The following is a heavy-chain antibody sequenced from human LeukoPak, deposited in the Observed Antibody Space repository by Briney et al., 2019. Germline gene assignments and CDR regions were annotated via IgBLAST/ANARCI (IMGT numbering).Heavy chain of an antibody. CDR1: GYTFTAYS. CDR3: ARDLNYYVSGSFFNI. D-gene: IGHD3-10*01. Sequence: GASVKVSCKASGYTFTAYSMHWVRQAPGQGLEWMGWINPNSGGTNYAQTFQGRVTMTRDTSITTAYMELSRLRSDDTAVYSCARDLNYYVSGSFFNIWGQGTMVTVSS. V-gene: IGHV1-2*02. CDR2: INPNSGGT. J-gene: IGHJ3*02.